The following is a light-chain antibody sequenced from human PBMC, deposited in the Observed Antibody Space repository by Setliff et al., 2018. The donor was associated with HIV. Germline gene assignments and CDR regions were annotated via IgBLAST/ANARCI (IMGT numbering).Light chain of an antibody. CDR3: QQYYSTPVT. J-gene: IGKJ4*01. V-gene: IGKV4-1*01. CDR1: QNVLSTSNNKNY. Sequence: DIVMTQSPDSLAVSLGERATINCKSSQNVLSTSNNKNYLAWYQQKPGQPPKLLIYWASARYSGVPNRFRGGGSGTHFTLTISSLQAEDVAVYFCQQYYSTPVTFGGGTKMDIK. CDR2: WAS.